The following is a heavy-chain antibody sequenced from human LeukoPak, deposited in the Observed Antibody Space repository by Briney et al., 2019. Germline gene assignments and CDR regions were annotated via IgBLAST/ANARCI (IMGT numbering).Heavy chain of an antibody. V-gene: IGHV3-21*05. CDR2: ISPSSSYI. CDR3: ARDRYSTSLDAFDI. J-gene: IGHJ3*02. D-gene: IGHD6-13*01. CDR1: GFTFSACE. Sequence: GGSLRLSCAISGFTFSACELTWVRQAPGKGLEWVSYISPSSSYIYYADSVKGRFTISRDNAKNSLYLQMNSLRADDTAVYYCARDRYSTSLDAFDIWGQGTMVTVSS.